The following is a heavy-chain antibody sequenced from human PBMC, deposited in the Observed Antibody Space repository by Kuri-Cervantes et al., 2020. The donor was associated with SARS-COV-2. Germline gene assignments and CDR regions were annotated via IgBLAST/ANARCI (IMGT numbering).Heavy chain of an antibody. D-gene: IGHD3-16*01. V-gene: IGHV4-39*01. CDR3: ARVLRTASFDF. J-gene: IGHJ4*02. Sequence: GSLRLSCTVSGASISSSTYYWGWIRQPPGKGLEWIGSIYYTGSTYYNPSLKSRITISVDTSNNQFSLKLISVTAADTAVYYCARVLRTASFDFWGQGTLVTVSS. CDR1: GASISSSTYY. CDR2: IYYTGST.